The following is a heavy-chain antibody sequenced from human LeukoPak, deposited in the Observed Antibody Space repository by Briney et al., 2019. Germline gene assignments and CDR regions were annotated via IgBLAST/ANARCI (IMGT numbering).Heavy chain of an antibody. CDR2: ISRRDDYT. Sequence: GGSLRLSCAGSGFTFSNYEMNWVRQAPGRGLEWVSVISRRDDYTYYADSVKGRFTISRDNSKNTLYLQMNTLRAEDTAVYYCANDYRSGSFHDFWGQGTLVTVSS. D-gene: IGHD3-10*01. CDR3: ANDYRSGSFHDF. CDR1: GFTFSNYE. J-gene: IGHJ4*02. V-gene: IGHV3-23*01.